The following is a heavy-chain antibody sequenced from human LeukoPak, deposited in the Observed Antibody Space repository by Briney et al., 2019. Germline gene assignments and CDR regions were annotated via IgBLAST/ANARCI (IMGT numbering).Heavy chain of an antibody. D-gene: IGHD4-17*01. Sequence: GGSLRLSCAASGFTFSSYAMSWVRQAPGKGLEWVSAISGSGGSTYYADSVKGRFTISRDNSKNTLYLQMNSLRAEDTAVYYCARGDGPTVTADYFQNWGQGTLVTVS. CDR1: GFTFSSYA. J-gene: IGHJ1*01. V-gene: IGHV3-23*01. CDR3: ARGDGPTVTADYFQN. CDR2: ISGSGGST.